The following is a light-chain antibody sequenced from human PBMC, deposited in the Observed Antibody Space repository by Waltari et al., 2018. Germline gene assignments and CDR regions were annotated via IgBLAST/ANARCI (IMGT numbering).Light chain of an antibody. CDR1: QSVSLY. CDR3: QNYKNVLVP. V-gene: IGKV3-11*01. J-gene: IGKJ1*01. CDR2: QTS. Sequence: SSRASQSVSLYLALYHQNPGQSPILLLFQTSTSATGTPDRFSGSWSGTDFSLTSSGLMPEGFAVYYCQNYKNVLVPFGQGTRVEI.